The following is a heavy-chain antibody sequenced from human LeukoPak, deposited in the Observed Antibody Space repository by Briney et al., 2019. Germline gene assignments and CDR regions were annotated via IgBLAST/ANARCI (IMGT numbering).Heavy chain of an antibody. CDR1: GGTFSSYA. J-gene: IGHJ5*02. D-gene: IGHD2-2*01. Sequence: SVKVSCKASGGTFSSYAISWVRQAPGQGLEWMGGIIPIFGTANYAQKFQGRVTITADKSTSTACMELSSLRSEDTAVYYCALRVVVPAANYNWFDPWGQGTLVTVSS. V-gene: IGHV1-69*06. CDR2: IIPIFGTA. CDR3: ALRVVVPAANYNWFDP.